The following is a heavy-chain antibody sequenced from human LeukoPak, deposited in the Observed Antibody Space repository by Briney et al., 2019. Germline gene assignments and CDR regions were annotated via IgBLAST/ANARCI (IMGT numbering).Heavy chain of an antibody. D-gene: IGHD2-15*01. V-gene: IGHV4-31*11. CDR2: IYYSGST. CDR1: GGSFSGYY. Sequence: PSETLSLTCAVYGGSFSGYYWSWIRQHPGKGLEWIGYIYYSGSTYYNPSLKSRVTISVDTSKNQFSLKLSSVTAADTAVYYCARALKYCSGGSCYLFDYWGQGTLVTVSS. CDR3: ARALKYCSGGSCYLFDY. J-gene: IGHJ4*02.